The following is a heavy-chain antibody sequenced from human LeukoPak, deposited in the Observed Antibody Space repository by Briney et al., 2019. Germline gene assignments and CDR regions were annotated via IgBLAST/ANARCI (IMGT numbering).Heavy chain of an antibody. D-gene: IGHD3-22*01. J-gene: IGHJ5*02. V-gene: IGHV1-18*01. CDR1: GYTFTSYG. Sequence: ASVKVSCKASGYTFTSYGISWVRQAPGQGLEWMGWISAYNGNTNYAQKLQGRVTMTTDTSTSTAYMELSSLRSEDTAVYYCARDRGYYYDSSGYYNWFDPWGQGTLSPSPQ. CDR3: ARDRGYYYDSSGYYNWFDP. CDR2: ISAYNGNT.